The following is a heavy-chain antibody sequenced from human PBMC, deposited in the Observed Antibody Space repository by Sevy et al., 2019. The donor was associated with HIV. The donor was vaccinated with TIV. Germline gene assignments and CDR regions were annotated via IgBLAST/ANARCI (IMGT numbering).Heavy chain of an antibody. CDR2: IRYDGSTK. V-gene: IGHV3-30*02. J-gene: IGHJ4*02. Sequence: GGSLRLSCAASGFTFSSYDMNWVRQAPGKGLEWVAFIRYDGSTKYYADSVKGRFTISRDNSKNMLYLQMNSLRPEDTALYSCAKHRDTLAAAAYLDHWGQGTLVTVSS. D-gene: IGHD6-13*01. CDR1: GFTFSSYD. CDR3: AKHRDTLAAAAYLDH.